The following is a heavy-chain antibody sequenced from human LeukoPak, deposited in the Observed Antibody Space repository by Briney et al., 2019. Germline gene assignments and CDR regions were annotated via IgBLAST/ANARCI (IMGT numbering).Heavy chain of an antibody. V-gene: IGHV4-59*01. J-gene: IGHJ4*02. Sequence: SETLSLTCTVSGGSISSYYWSWIRQPPGKGLEWIGYIYYSGSTNYNPSLKSRVTISVDTSKNQFSLKLSSVTAADTAVYYCARVTYDFWSGYSQNFDYWGQGNLVTVSS. CDR3: ARVTYDFWSGYSQNFDY. D-gene: IGHD3-3*01. CDR2: IYYSGST. CDR1: GGSISSYY.